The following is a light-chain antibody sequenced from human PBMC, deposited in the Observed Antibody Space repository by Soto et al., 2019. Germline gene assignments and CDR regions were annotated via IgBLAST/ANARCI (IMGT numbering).Light chain of an antibody. CDR2: GAS. J-gene: IGKJ5*01. V-gene: IGKV3-20*01. CDR1: QSFSSSY. Sequence: EVVLTQSPGTLSLSPGERATLSCRASQSFSSSYLAWYQQKPGQAPRLLIYGASTRATGIPDRFSGSGSGTDFTLTINRLEPEDFAVYYCQQYGSSPRITFGQGTRLEIK. CDR3: QQYGSSPRIT.